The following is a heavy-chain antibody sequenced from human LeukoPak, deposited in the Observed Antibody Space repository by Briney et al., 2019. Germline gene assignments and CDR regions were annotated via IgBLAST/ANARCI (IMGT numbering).Heavy chain of an antibody. CDR3: AKGVQQLVQDFDY. CDR2: ISWNSGSI. D-gene: IGHD6-13*01. Sequence: GGSLRLSCAASGFTFDDYAMHWVRQAPGKGLEWVSGISWNSGSIGYADSVKGRFTISRDNAKNSLYLQMNSLRAEDTALYYCAKGVQQLVQDFDYWGQGTLVTVSS. J-gene: IGHJ4*02. V-gene: IGHV3-9*01. CDR1: GFTFDDYA.